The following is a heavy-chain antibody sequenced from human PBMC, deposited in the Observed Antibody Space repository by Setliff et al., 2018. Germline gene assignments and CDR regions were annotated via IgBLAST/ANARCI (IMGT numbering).Heavy chain of an antibody. Sequence: PGESLKTSCKGSGYTFTNYWIAWVRQMPGKGLEYMGIIYPADSDTTYSPSFQGQVTISADKSINTAYLQWSSLKASDTAIYYCARVGPLTDDAFDIWGQGTMVTVSS. V-gene: IGHV5-51*01. D-gene: IGHD1-26*01. CDR2: IYPADSDT. J-gene: IGHJ3*02. CDR3: ARVGPLTDDAFDI. CDR1: GYTFTNYW.